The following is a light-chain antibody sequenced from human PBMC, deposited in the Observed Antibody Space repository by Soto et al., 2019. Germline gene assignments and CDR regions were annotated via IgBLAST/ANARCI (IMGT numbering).Light chain of an antibody. V-gene: IGLV1-51*01. CDR2: DNN. J-gene: IGLJ2*01. CDR1: SSNIGDNF. Sequence: QSVLTQPPSVSAAPGQKVTISCSGSSSNIGDNFVSWYQQLPGTAPKLLIYDNNNRPSGIPDRFSGSKSGTSATLDITGLQTGDEADYYCGTWDTNLSAVVFGGGTKVTVL. CDR3: GTWDTNLSAVV.